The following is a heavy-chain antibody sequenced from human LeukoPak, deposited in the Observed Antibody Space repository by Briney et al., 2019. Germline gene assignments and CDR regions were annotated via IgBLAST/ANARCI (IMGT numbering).Heavy chain of an antibody. CDR1: GYTFTSYD. V-gene: IGHV1-8*01. CDR3: ARVLYGGRKTMVRGVSLLGY. CDR2: MNPNSGNT. Sequence: ASVKVSCKASGYTFTSYDINWVRQATGQGLEWMGWMNPNSGNTGYAQKFQGRVTMTRNTSISTAYMELSSLRSEDTAVYYCARVLYGGRKTMVRGVSLLGYWGQGTLVTVSS. J-gene: IGHJ4*02. D-gene: IGHD3-10*01.